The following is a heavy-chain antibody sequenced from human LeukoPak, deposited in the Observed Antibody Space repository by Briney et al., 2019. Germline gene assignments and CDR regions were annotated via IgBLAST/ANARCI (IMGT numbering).Heavy chain of an antibody. J-gene: IGHJ4*02. CDR2: ISASGGST. CDR3: AKLCSGGSCYWNY. V-gene: IGHV3-23*01. CDR1: GFTFSSYA. D-gene: IGHD2-15*01. Sequence: GASLRLSCSASGFTFSSYAMSWVRQAPGKALEWVSGISASGGSTDYADSVKGRFTISRDNSKNTLYLQMNSLRAEGTAVYYCAKLCSGGSCYWNYWGQGTLVTVSS.